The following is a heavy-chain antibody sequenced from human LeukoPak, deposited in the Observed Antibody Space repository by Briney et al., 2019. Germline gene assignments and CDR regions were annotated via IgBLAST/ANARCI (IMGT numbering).Heavy chain of an antibody. D-gene: IGHD3-22*01. J-gene: IGHJ3*02. V-gene: IGHV3-66*01. CDR1: GFTFSSYA. Sequence: GGSLRLSCAASGFTFSSYAMSWVRQAPGKGLEWVSVIYSGGSTYYADSVKGRFTISRDNSKNTLYLQMDSLRAEDTAVYYCARSDSSGYYYLDAFDIWGQGTMVTVSS. CDR2: IYSGGST. CDR3: ARSDSSGYYYLDAFDI.